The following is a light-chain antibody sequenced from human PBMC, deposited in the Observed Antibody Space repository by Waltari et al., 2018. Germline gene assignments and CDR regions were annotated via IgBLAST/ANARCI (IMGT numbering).Light chain of an antibody. V-gene: IGLV2-11*01. CDR1: GSDVGNYNF. Sequence: QSALTQPRSVSGSPGQSVTISCSGPGSDVGNYNFVSWYHQHPGNAPKLLIYDVVKRPSGVPDRFSGSKSGNTASLTISGLQTEDEGDYYCCSYAGSYTFVFGGGTQLTVL. CDR3: CSYAGSYTFV. CDR2: DVV. J-gene: IGLJ7*01.